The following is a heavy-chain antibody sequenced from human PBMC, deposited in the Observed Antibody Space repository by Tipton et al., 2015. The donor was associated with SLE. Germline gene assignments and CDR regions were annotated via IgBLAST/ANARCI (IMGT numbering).Heavy chain of an antibody. CDR1: GLTFSSYA. CDR3: ARGVESSGWYSQFFDY. V-gene: IGHV3-30-3*01. CDR2: ISYDGSNK. Sequence: SLRLSCAASGLTFSSYAMHWVRQAPGKGLEWVAVISYDGSNKYYADSVKGRFTISRDNSKNTLYLQMNSLRAEDTAVYYCARGVESSGWYSQFFDYWGQGTLVTVSS. D-gene: IGHD6-19*01. J-gene: IGHJ4*02.